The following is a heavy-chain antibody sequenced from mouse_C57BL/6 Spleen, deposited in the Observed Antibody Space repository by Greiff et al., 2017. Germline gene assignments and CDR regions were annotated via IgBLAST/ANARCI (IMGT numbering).Heavy chain of an antibody. CDR1: GFTFSDYY. CDR3: ARELGRGYYAMDY. D-gene: IGHD4-1*01. Sequence: EVMLVESEGGLVQPGSSMKLSCTASGFTFSDYYMAWVRQVPEKGLEWVANINYDGSSTYYLDSLKSRFIISRDNAKNILYLQMSSLKSEDTATYYCARELGRGYYAMDYWGQGTSVTVSS. CDR2: INYDGSST. V-gene: IGHV5-16*01. J-gene: IGHJ4*01.